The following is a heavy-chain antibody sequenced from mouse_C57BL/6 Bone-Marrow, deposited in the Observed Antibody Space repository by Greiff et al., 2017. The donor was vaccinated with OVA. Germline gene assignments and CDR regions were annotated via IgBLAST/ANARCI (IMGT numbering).Heavy chain of an antibody. CDR3: ASPYFAY. CDR2: ISSGGSYT. Sequence: EVQVVESGGDLVKPGGSLKLSCAASGFTFSSYGMSWVRQTPDKRLEWVATISSGGSYTYYPDSVKGRFTISRDNAKNTLYLQMSSLKAEDTAMYYCASPYFAYWGQGTLVTVSA. CDR1: GFTFSSYG. D-gene: IGHD6-5*01. V-gene: IGHV5-6*01. J-gene: IGHJ3*01.